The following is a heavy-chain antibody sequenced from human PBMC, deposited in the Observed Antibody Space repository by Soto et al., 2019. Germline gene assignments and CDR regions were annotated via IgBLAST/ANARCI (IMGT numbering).Heavy chain of an antibody. J-gene: IGHJ4*02. V-gene: IGHV4-34*01. CDR3: ARGGGDGYSGDDYYYFDY. Sequence: SATLSLTCAVYVVAVTGYYRAWISESPGKGLEWIGEINHSGSTNYRPSLNSRVSISVDTSKNQFSLKLSSVTAADTAVYYCARGGGDGYSGDDYYYFDYWTQGALVT. D-gene: IGHD5-12*01. CDR1: VVAVTGYY. CDR2: INHSGST.